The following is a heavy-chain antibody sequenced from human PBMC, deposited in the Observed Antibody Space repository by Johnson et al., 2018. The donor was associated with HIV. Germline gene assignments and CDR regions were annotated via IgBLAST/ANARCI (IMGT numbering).Heavy chain of an antibody. CDR1: GFTFSSY. Sequence: MLLVESGGGLVQPGGSLRLSCAASGFTFSSYMDWVRQAPGKGLEWVGRTRNKANSYTTEYAASVKGRFTISRDNSKNSLYLQMNSLRAEDTALYYCAKDSGYENAFDIWGQGTMVTVSS. CDR3: AKDSGYENAFDI. V-gene: IGHV3-72*01. D-gene: IGHD5-12*01. J-gene: IGHJ3*02. CDR2: TRNKANSYTT.